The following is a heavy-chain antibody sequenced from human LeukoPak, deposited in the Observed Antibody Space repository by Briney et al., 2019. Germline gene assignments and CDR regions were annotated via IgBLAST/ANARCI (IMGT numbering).Heavy chain of an antibody. Sequence: GGSLRLSCAASGFTFSSYWLHWVRQAPGKGLVWVSRIESDGGSSTYADSVKGRFTISRDNAKNTLYLQMNSLRVEDTAVYYCARGYIYGSIDYWGQGTLVTVSS. J-gene: IGHJ4*02. CDR2: IESDGGSS. D-gene: IGHD5-18*01. CDR1: GFTFSSYW. V-gene: IGHV3-74*01. CDR3: ARGYIYGSIDY.